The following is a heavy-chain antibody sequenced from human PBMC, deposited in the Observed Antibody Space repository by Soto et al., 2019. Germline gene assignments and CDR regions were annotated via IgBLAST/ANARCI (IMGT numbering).Heavy chain of an antibody. J-gene: IGHJ6*02. CDR3: ARDIVVVPAAMRGVGNGMDV. CDR1: GYTFTGYY. Sequence: ASVKVSCKASGYTFTGYYMHWVRQAPGQGLEWMGWINPNSGGTNYAQKFQGWVTMTRDTSISTAYMELSRLRSDDTAVYYCARDIVVVPAAMRGVGNGMDVWGQGTTVTVSS. D-gene: IGHD2-2*01. V-gene: IGHV1-2*04. CDR2: INPNSGGT.